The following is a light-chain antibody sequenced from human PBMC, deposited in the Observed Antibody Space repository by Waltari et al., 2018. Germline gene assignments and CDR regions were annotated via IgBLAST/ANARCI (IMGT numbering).Light chain of an antibody. J-gene: IGKJ2*01. CDR1: QSVGRF. Sequence: DIKMTQSPSSLSASVGDPVTITCRASQSVGRFLNWYQQRPGEAPNLLIFKTSDLQGGVSSRFSGSGAGTDFTLTIDNLQPEDFATYYCQQSEGIPFTFGPGT. V-gene: IGKV1-39*01. CDR3: QQSEGIPFT. CDR2: KTS.